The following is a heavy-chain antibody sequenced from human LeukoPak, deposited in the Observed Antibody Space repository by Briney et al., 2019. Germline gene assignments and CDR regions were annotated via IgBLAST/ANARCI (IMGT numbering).Heavy chain of an antibody. V-gene: IGHV1-46*01. CDR2: INPSGGST. D-gene: IGHD3-10*01. Sequence: ASVKVSCKASGYTFTSYYMHWVRQAPGQGLEWMGIINPSGGSTSYAQKFQGRVTMTRDTSTSTVYMELSSLRSEDTAVYYCARPPGYYGSGSYLTGWGQGTLDTVSS. CDR3: ARPPGYYGSGSYLTG. CDR1: GYTFTSYY. J-gene: IGHJ4*02.